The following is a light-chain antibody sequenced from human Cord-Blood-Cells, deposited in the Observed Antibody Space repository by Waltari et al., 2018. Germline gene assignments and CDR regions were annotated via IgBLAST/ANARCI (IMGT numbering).Light chain of an antibody. Sequence: QSVLTQPPSASGTPGQRVTISCSGSSSNIGRNNLNWYQQLPGTSPKLLIYINNQRPSGVPDRFSGSKSGTSASLAISGLQSEDEADYYCAAWDDSLNGLWVFGGGTKLTVL. CDR3: AAWDDSLNGLWV. CDR1: SSNIGRNN. J-gene: IGLJ3*02. V-gene: IGLV1-44*01. CDR2: INN.